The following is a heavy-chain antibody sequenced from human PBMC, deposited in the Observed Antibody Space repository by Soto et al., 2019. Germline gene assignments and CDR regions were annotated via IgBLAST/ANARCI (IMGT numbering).Heavy chain of an antibody. J-gene: IGHJ6*02. CDR3: ARGDIVVVTAIVYYYYGMDA. CDR1: GGTFSSYA. V-gene: IGHV1-69*13. CDR2: IIPIFGTA. Sequence: ASVKVSCKASGGTFSSYAISWVRQAPGQGLEWMGGIIPIFGTANYAQKFQGRVTITADESTSTAYMELSSLRSEDTAVYYCARGDIVVVTAIVYYYYGMDAWGQGTTVTVSS. D-gene: IGHD2-21*02.